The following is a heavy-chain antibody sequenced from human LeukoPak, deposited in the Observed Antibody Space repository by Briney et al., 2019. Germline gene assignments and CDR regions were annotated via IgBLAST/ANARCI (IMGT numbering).Heavy chain of an antibody. CDR3: ARDPSSWYFDL. CDR1: GDSISSYY. CDR2: MFTSGNP. V-gene: IGHV4-4*07. J-gene: IGHJ2*01. Sequence: SETLSLTCTVSGDSISSYYGTWIRHPAGKGLEWIGRMFTSGNPNYNPSPKGRLSMSVDTSKNQFPLKLTSVTAADTAVYYCARDPSSWYFDLWGRGTLVTVSS.